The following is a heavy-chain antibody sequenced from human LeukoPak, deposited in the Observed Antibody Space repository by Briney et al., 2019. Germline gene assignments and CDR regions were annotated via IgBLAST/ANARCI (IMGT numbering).Heavy chain of an antibody. J-gene: IGHJ6*03. CDR3: ARVPVGSWSYLLLDYYYYYYMDV. CDR2: IKQDGSEK. V-gene: IGHV3-7*01. Sequence: PGGSLRLSCAASGFTFSSYWMNWVRQAPGKGLEWVANIKQDGSEKYYVDSVKGRFTISRDNAKNSLYLQMNSLRAEDTAVYYCARVPVGSWSYLLLDYYYYYYMDVWGKGTTVTISS. CDR1: GFTFSSYW. D-gene: IGHD1-26*01.